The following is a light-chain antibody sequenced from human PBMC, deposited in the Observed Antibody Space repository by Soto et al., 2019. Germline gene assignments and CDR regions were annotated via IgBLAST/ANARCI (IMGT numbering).Light chain of an antibody. CDR2: DVT. CDR1: NSDIGAYNH. J-gene: IGLJ3*02. CDR3: SSYTTSSTVL. V-gene: IGLV2-14*01. Sequence: QSALTQSASVSGSPGQSITISCTGTNSDIGAYNHVSWYQHHPGKAPKLMIYDVTYRPSGVSFRFSGSKSGNTASLTISGLQAEDEGDYYCSSYTTSSTVLFGGGTQLTVL.